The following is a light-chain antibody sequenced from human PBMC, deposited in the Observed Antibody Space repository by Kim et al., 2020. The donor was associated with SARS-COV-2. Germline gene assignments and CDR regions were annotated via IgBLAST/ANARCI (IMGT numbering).Light chain of an antibody. V-gene: IGKV3-20*01. CDR1: QSVSSCY. J-gene: IGKJ5*01. CDR3: QQYVNSPVT. Sequence: SPGERCTLSCRARQSVSSCYLAWYQQKPGQAPRLLIYGASSRATGIPDRFSGSGSGTDFTLTISRLEPEDFAVYSCQQYVNSPVTFGQGTRLEIK. CDR2: GAS.